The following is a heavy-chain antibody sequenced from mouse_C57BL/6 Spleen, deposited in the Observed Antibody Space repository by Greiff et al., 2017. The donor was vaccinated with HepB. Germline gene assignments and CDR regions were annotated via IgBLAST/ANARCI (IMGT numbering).Heavy chain of an antibody. CDR1: GYTFTSYW. J-gene: IGHJ2*01. CDR2: IDPSDSYT. V-gene: IGHV1-50*01. D-gene: IGHD1-1*01. CDR3: ARRASSYVFDY. Sequence: QVQLQQPGAELVKPGASVKLSCKASGYTFTSYWMQWVKQRPGQGLEWIGEIDPSDSYTNYNQKIKGKATLTVDTSSSTAYMQLSSLTSEDSAVYYCARRASSYVFDYWGQGTTLTVSS.